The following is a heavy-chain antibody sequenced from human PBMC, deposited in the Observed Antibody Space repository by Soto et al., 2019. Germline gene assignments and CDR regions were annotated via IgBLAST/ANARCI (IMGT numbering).Heavy chain of an antibody. CDR2: ISSSSSTI. J-gene: IGHJ6*02. V-gene: IGHV3-48*01. CDR1: GVTICSYR. Sequence: PGGSLRVSCPASGVTICSYRMNWFRQDPGKGLEWVSYISSSSSTIYYADSVKGRFTISRDNAKNSLYLQMNSLRAEDTAVYYCAKILVPAAMYYYYYGMDVWGQGTTVTVSS. D-gene: IGHD2-2*01. CDR3: AKILVPAAMYYYYYGMDV.